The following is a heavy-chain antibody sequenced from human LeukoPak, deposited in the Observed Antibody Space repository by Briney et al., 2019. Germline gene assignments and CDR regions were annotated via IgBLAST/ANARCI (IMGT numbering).Heavy chain of an antibody. CDR2: INHSGST. CDR1: GVSFSGYY. CDR3: ARDYYGSGRAFDY. V-gene: IGHV4-34*01. D-gene: IGHD3-10*01. J-gene: IGHJ4*02. Sequence: SSETLSLTCAVYGVSFSGYYWSWIRQPPGKGLEWIGEINHSGSTNYDPSLKSRVTISVDTSKNQFSLKLSSVTAADTAVYYCARDYYGSGRAFDYWGQGTLVTVSS.